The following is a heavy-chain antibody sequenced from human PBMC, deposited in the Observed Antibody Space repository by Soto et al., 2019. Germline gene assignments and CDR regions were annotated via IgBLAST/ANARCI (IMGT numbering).Heavy chain of an antibody. Sequence: QVQLLESGGGVVQPGTSLRLTCVVSGFCLTNYGIHWVRQPPGKGLEWVSFLHLAGARHYIESVKGRFPISRDISKNTVFMEMDSLRAEDTAVYYCVRDGEWGKWNFDSWGQGTPVTVSS. CDR1: GFCLTNYG. CDR3: VRDGEWGKWNFDS. CDR2: LHLAGAR. V-gene: IGHV3-33*01. J-gene: IGHJ4*02. D-gene: IGHD7-27*01.